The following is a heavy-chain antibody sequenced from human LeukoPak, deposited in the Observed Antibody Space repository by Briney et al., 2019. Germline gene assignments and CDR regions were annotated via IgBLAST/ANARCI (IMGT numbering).Heavy chain of an antibody. CDR3: ARAPITMVRDRFVLYYYYMDV. V-gene: IGHV4-59*11. CDR2: IYYSGST. CDR1: GGSISSHY. D-gene: IGHD3-10*01. Sequence: SETLSLTCTVSGGSISSHYWSWIRQPPGKGLEWIGYIYYSGSTNYNPSLKSRVTISVDTSKNQFSLKLSSVTAADTAVYYCARAPITMVRDRFVLYYYYMDVWGKGTTVTISS. J-gene: IGHJ6*03.